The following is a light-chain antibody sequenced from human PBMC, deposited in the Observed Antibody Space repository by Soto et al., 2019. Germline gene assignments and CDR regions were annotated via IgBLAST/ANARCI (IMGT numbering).Light chain of an antibody. CDR3: QQYNNWPYT. J-gene: IGKJ2*01. CDR1: QSVSSN. Sequence: EIVMTQSPATLSVSPGERAALSCRASQSVSSNFAWYRQKPGQAPRLLIYGASTRATGVPARFSGSGSGTDFTLTIIRLQSEDFAVYYCQQYNNWPYTFGPGTKLEIK. CDR2: GAS. V-gene: IGKV3-15*01.